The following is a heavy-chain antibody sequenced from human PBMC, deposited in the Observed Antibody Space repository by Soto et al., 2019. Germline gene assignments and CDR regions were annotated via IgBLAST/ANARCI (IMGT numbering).Heavy chain of an antibody. CDR1: DGSISNYY. CDR2: IFYSGIT. Sequence: QVQLQESGPGLVKPSGTLSLTCTVSDGSISNYYWSWIRQPPGKGLEWIGYIFYSGITNYNPSLKSRATISVDTSNNQFSLKLSSVTAADTAVYYCARAGWSDSWYFDYWGQGSLVTVSS. V-gene: IGHV4-59*01. CDR3: ARAGWSDSWYFDY. D-gene: IGHD6-13*01. J-gene: IGHJ4*02.